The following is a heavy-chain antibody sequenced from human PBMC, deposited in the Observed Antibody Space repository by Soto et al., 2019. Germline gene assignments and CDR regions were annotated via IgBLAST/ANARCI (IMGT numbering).Heavy chain of an antibody. D-gene: IGHD4-4*01. CDR1: GGSFSGYY. CDR3: ARGRPLHQTTVTSRRHYYYYYYMDV. Sequence: SETLSLTCAVYGGSFSGYYWSWIRQPPGKGLEWIGEINHSGSTNYNPSLKSRVTISVDTSKNQFSLKLSSVTAADTAVYYCARGRPLHQTTVTSRRHYYYYYYMDVWGKGTTVTVSS. V-gene: IGHV4-34*01. J-gene: IGHJ6*03. CDR2: INHSGST.